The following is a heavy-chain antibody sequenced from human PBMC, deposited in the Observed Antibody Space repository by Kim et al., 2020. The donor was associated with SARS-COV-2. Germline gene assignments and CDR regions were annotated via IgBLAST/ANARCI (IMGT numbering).Heavy chain of an antibody. Sequence: GGSLRLSCAASGFTFGDYAMHWVRQAPGKGLEWVSGISWNSGSIGYADSVKGRFTISRDNAKNSLYLQMNSLRAEDTALYYCAIPADGDSAYFDYWGQGTLVTVSS. V-gene: IGHV3-9*01. CDR3: AIPADGDSAYFDY. J-gene: IGHJ4*02. D-gene: IGHD3-10*01. CDR2: ISWNSGSI. CDR1: GFTFGDYA.